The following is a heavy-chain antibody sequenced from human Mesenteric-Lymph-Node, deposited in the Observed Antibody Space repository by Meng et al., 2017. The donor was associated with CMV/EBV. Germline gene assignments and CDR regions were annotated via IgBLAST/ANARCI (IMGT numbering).Heavy chain of an antibody. J-gene: IGHJ4*02. CDR1: GFTFSSYE. D-gene: IGHD5-18*01. CDR3: ARVKKLDAAMPVDY. Sequence: GESLKISWAASGFTFSSYEMNWVRQAPGKGLEWVSYISSSSNTKYYAESVKGRFTISRDNAKNSLYLQMNSRRAEDTAVYYFARVKKLDAAMPVDYWGQGTLVTVSS. V-gene: IGHV3-48*03. CDR2: ISSSSNTK.